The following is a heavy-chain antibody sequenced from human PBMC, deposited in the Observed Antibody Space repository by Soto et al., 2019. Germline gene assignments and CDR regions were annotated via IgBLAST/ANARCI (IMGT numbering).Heavy chain of an antibody. V-gene: IGHV3-48*02. CDR2: ITGSGNTI. Sequence: GGSLRLSCVASGFTVIIYGMNWVRQAPGKGLEWVSYITGSGNTIYYADSVRGRFTISRDNARNSLYLQMNSLTDEDTAVYYCARRAATGTSWFDPWGQGTLVTVSS. D-gene: IGHD6-13*01. J-gene: IGHJ5*02. CDR3: ARRAATGTSWFDP. CDR1: GFTVIIYG.